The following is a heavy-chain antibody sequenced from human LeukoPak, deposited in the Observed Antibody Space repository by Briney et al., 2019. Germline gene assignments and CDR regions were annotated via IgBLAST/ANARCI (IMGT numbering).Heavy chain of an antibody. Sequence: PPGGSLRLSCSASGFTFISYTMHWVRQAPGKGLESVSYISSSSTTIYYADSVKGRFTISRDNAKNSLYLQMNSLSDEYTAVYYCTRDRSTWLFDYWGQGTLVTVSS. D-gene: IGHD6-13*01. CDR2: ISSSSTTI. J-gene: IGHJ4*02. CDR3: TRDRSTWLFDY. CDR1: GFTFISYT. V-gene: IGHV3-48*02.